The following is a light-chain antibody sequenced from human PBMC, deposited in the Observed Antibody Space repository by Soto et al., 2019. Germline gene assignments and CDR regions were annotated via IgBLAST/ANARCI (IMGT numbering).Light chain of an antibody. V-gene: IGLV2-14*01. J-gene: IGLJ3*02. Sequence: QSALTQPASVSGSPGQSITISCTGTSSDVGGYNYVSWYQQHPGKAPKLMIYEVSNRPSGVSNRFSGSKSGNTASLTISGLQAEDEADYYCSSYTSSSTHWVFGGVTKRTVL. CDR1: SSDVGGYNY. CDR3: SSYTSSSTHWV. CDR2: EVS.